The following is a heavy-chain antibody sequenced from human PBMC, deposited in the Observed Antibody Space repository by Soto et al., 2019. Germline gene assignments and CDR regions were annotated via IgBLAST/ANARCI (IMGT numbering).Heavy chain of an antibody. Sequence: GGSLRLSCAASGFTFSSHSMNWVRQAPGKGLEWVSFISSSGSTTYYADSVKGRFAISRDSAKNSLFLQVNSLRDEDTAVYYCVAAFDVWGQGTMVTVSS. J-gene: IGHJ3*01. V-gene: IGHV3-48*02. CDR2: ISSSGSTT. CDR1: GFTFSSHS. CDR3: VAAFDV.